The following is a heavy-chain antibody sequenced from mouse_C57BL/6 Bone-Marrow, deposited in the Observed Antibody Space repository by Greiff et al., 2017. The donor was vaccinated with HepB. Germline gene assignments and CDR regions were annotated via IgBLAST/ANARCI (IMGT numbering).Heavy chain of an antibody. CDR3: AIDDGYPYYFDY. CDR1: GFTFSDYG. J-gene: IGHJ2*01. CDR2: ISSGSSTI. D-gene: IGHD2-3*01. Sequence: EVKLVESGGGLVKPGGSLKLSCAASGFTFSDYGMHWVRQAPEKGLEWVAYISSGSSTIYYADTEKGRFTISRDNAKNTLFLQLTSLRSEDTAMYYCAIDDGYPYYFDYWGQGTTLTVSS. V-gene: IGHV5-17*01.